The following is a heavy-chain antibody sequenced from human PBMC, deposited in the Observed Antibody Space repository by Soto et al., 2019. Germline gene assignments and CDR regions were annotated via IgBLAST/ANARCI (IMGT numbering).Heavy chain of an antibody. CDR1: GFTFSSDS. J-gene: IGHJ3*02. Sequence: GGSLILSCAASGFTFSSDSMSWVRQAPGKGLEWVSAISGSGGSTYYADSVKGRFTISRDNSKNTLYLQMNSLRAEDTAVYYCAKDNLTQRITIFGVVILVSGASDIWGQGTMVTVSS. D-gene: IGHD3-3*01. V-gene: IGHV3-23*01. CDR3: AKDNLTQRITIFGVVILVSGASDI. CDR2: ISGSGGST.